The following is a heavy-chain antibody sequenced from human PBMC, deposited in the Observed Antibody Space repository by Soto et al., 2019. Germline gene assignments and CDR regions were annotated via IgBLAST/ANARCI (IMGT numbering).Heavy chain of an antibody. CDR2: ISGSGTST. J-gene: IGHJ4*02. CDR3: AKENTPDYGDYVDY. V-gene: IGHV3-23*01. CDR1: GFTFSSYA. Sequence: PVGSLRLSCAASGFTFSSYAMSWVRQAPGKGLKWISSISGSGTSTYYADSVKGRFTISRDNSKSTMYLQMNSLRAEDTALYFCAKENTPDYGDYVDYWGQGTLVTVSS. D-gene: IGHD4-17*01.